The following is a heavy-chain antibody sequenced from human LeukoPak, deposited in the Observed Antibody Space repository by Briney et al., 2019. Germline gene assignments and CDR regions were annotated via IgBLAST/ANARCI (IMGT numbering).Heavy chain of an antibody. CDR1: GGSISSYY. CDR2: IYYSGST. CDR3: ARGAYSNYDHYYYYYYMDV. Sequence: PSETLSLTCTVSGGSISSYYWSWIRQPPGKGLDWIGYIYYSGSTNYNPSLKSQVTISVDTSKNQFSLKLSSVTAADTAVYYCARGAYSNYDHYYYYYYMDVWGKGTTVTVSS. V-gene: IGHV4-59*01. D-gene: IGHD4-11*01. J-gene: IGHJ6*03.